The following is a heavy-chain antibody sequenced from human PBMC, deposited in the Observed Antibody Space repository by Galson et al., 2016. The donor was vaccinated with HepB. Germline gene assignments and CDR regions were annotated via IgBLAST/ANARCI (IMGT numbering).Heavy chain of an antibody. V-gene: IGHV3-74*01. CDR2: INRDGSTT. D-gene: IGHD2-15*01. Sequence: GLVWVSRINRDGSTTHYADSVKGRFPISRDNAKNSLHLQMNSLTAEDTALYYCARERTGIWDNFDYWGQGALVTVSS. J-gene: IGHJ4*02. CDR3: ARERTGIWDNFDY.